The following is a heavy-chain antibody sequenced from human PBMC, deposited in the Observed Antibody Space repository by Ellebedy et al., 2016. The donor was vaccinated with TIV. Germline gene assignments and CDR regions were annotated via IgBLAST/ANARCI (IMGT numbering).Heavy chain of an antibody. CDR3: ARGPGGVRGIWGDV. CDR2: ISSSSSTI. D-gene: IGHD3-16*01. Sequence: GGSLRLXXAASGFTFSSYSMNWVRQAPGKGLEWVSYISSSSSTIYYADSVKGRFTISRDNAKNSLYLQMNSLRAEDTAVYYCARGPGGVRGIWGDVWGQGTTVTVSS. CDR1: GFTFSSYS. J-gene: IGHJ6*02. V-gene: IGHV3-48*04.